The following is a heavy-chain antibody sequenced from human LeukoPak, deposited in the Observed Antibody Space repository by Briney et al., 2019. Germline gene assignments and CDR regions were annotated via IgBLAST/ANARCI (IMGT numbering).Heavy chain of an antibody. CDR1: GYTFTSYG. CDR2: ISAYNGNT. J-gene: IGHJ3*02. D-gene: IGHD3-3*01. CDR3: ARDLRFIQPKVFDI. Sequence: ASVKVSCKASGYTFTSYGISRVRQAPGQGLEWMGWISAYNGNTNYAQKLQGRVTMTTDTSTSTAYMELRSLRSDDTAVYYCARDLRFIQPKVFDIWGQGTMVTVSS. V-gene: IGHV1-18*01.